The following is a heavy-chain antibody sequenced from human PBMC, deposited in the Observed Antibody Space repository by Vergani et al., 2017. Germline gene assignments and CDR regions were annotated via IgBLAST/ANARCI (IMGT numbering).Heavy chain of an antibody. J-gene: IGHJ6*02. V-gene: IGHV3-48*01. CDR3: AKVGRGSIATPYYYYGMDV. CDR2: ISSSSSTI. CDR1: GFTFSNAW. D-gene: IGHD6-6*01. Sequence: VQLVESGGGLVKPGGSLRLSCAASGFTFSNAWMSWVRQAPGKGLEWVSYISSSSSTIYYADSVKGRFTISRDNAKNSLYLQMNSLRAEDTAVYYCAKVGRGSIATPYYYYGMDVWGQGTTVTVSS.